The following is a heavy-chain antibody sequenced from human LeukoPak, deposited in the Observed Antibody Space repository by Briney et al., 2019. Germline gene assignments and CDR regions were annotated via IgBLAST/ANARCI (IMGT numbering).Heavy chain of an antibody. CDR2: INPSGGST. Sequence: ASVKVSCKASGYTFTSYYMHCVRQAPGQGLEWMGIINPSGGSTSYAQKFQGRVTMTRDTSTSTVYMELSSLRSEDTAVYYCARGSRGVVPAATFDYWGQGTLVTVSS. CDR3: ARGSRGVVPAATFDY. V-gene: IGHV1-46*01. J-gene: IGHJ4*02. CDR1: GYTFTSYY. D-gene: IGHD2-2*01.